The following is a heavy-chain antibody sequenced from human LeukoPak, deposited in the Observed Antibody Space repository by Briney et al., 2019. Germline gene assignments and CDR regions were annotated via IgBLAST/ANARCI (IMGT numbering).Heavy chain of an antibody. CDR3: AKDLKLGAIVPEFDY. CDR1: GFTFSSYA. J-gene: IGHJ4*02. CDR2: IDGSGGST. V-gene: IGHV3-23*01. D-gene: IGHD1-26*01. Sequence: GGSLRLSCAASGFTFSSYAMSWVRQAPGKGLEWVSGIDGSGGSTYYADSVKGRFTISRVNSRNKLYLQTNSLRAEDTAVYYCAKDLKLGAIVPEFDYWGQGTLVTASS.